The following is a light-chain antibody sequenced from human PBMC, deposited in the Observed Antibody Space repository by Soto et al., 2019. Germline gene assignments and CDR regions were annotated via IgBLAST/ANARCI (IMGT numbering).Light chain of an antibody. Sequence: LQLTQSPSFLPASVGDGVTITCRASQGIANYFAWYQQKPGKAPKLLIYAASTLQSGVPSRFSGSVSGTDCTLTISSLQPEDVAVYYCQQRSNWPRTFGQGTKVDIK. V-gene: IGKV1-9*01. J-gene: IGKJ1*01. CDR3: QQRSNWPRT. CDR1: QGIANY. CDR2: AAS.